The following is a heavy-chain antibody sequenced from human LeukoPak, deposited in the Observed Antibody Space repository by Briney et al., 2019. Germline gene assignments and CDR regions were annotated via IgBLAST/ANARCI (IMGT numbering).Heavy chain of an antibody. CDR2: INYSGIT. V-gene: IGHV4-39*07. D-gene: IGHD2-2*01. CDR3: VRDMPTGKFDP. CDR1: GGSISSTNYF. J-gene: IGHJ5*02. Sequence: PSETLSLTCTVSGGSISSTNYFWGWTRQPPGKGLEWIGSINYSGITYYTPSLKSRVTISVDTSKNQFSLKLSSVTAADTAVYYCVRDMPTGKFDPWGQGTLVTVSS.